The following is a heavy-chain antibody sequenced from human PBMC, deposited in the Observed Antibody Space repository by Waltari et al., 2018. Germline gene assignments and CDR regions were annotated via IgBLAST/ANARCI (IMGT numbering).Heavy chain of an antibody. J-gene: IGHJ1*01. CDR3: ASSDGGNFQH. Sequence: QVQLQESGPGLVKPSETLSLTCTVSGGSISSYYWSWIRQPPGKGLEWIGYIYYSGSTNYNPSLKSRVTISVDTSKNQFSLKLSSVTAADTAVYYCASSDGGNFQHWGQGTLVTVSS. CDR1: GGSISSYY. CDR2: IYYSGST. V-gene: IGHV4-59*01. D-gene: IGHD3-16*01.